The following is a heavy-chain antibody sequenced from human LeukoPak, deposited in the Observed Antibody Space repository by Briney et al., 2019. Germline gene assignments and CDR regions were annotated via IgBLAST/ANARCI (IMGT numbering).Heavy chain of an antibody. D-gene: IGHD4-17*01. CDR2: ISYSGST. J-gene: IGHJ3*02. CDR1: GGSISRSTYY. Sequence: SETLSLTCTVSGGSISRSTYYWGWIRQPPGMGLEWIGSISYSGSTYYNSSLKSRVTISSDTSRNQFSLRLSSVTAADTAWYYRAKQTTVTPWGGDAFDIWGQGTMVTVSS. V-gene: IGHV4-39*01. CDR3: AKQTTVTPWGGDAFDI.